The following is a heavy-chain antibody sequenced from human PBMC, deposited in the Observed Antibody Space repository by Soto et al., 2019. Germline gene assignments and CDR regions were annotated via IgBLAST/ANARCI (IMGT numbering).Heavy chain of an antibody. CDR3: ARGYSSSWYNSYYGLDV. CDR1: GDTFRRFA. V-gene: IGHV1-69*01. Sequence: QVQLVQSGAEVKNPGSSVKVSCKTSGDTFRRFAISWVRQSPGQGLEWMGGSIPIFGTANYAQKFQGRVTIIADEATSAAYMELSSLRSEETAIYYCARGYSSSWYNSYYGLDVWGQGTTVTVSS. D-gene: IGHD6-13*01. J-gene: IGHJ6*02. CDR2: SIPIFGTA.